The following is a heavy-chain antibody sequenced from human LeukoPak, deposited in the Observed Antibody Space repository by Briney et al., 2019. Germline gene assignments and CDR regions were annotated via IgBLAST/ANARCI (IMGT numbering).Heavy chain of an antibody. CDR3: ARTGWGLRPWKIYTYYFDY. Sequence: GGSLRLSCAASGFTFSSYSMNWVRQAPGKGLEWVSSISSSSSYIYYADSVKGRFTISRDNAKNSLYLQMNSLRAEDTAVYYCARTGWGLRPWKIYTYYFDYWGQGTLVTVSS. CDR1: GFTFSSYS. CDR2: ISSSSSYI. D-gene: IGHD2-21*02. V-gene: IGHV3-21*01. J-gene: IGHJ4*02.